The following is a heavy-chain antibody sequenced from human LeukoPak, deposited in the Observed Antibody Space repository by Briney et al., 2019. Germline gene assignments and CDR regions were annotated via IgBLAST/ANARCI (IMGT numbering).Heavy chain of an antibody. V-gene: IGHV3-66*02. CDR2: YCRGIST. CDR1: RFIFSSSY. Sequence: GVPLTLFCTAPRFIFSSSYMRGLRQARGKGLEWVSSYCRGISTYYADSVKGRFTTSRDHSKNTVYLQMDSLRPEDTAVYYCARYYDSSGYTQGAFDIWGQGTMVTVS. D-gene: IGHD3-22*01. CDR3: ARYYDSSGYTQGAFDI. J-gene: IGHJ3*02.